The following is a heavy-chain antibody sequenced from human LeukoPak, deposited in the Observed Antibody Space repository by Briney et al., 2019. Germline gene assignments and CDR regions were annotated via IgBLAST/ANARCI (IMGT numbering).Heavy chain of an antibody. CDR2: INHDGTNT. Sequence: SGGSLRLSCTASGLTFSSSDMHWVRQAPGKGLDWVSLINHDGTNTYYADSVKGRFTISRDNSQNTLYLQMNSLRGEDTAVYYCTNFDYWGQGTLVTVSS. CDR3: TNFDY. CDR1: GLTFSSSD. V-gene: IGHV3-30*02. J-gene: IGHJ4*02.